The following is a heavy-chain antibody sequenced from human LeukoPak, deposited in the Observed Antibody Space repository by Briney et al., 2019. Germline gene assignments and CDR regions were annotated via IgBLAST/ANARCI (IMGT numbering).Heavy chain of an antibody. J-gene: IGHJ5*02. CDR3: ARRKLKTLQS. Sequence: SETLSLTCTVSGGSISSGDYYWSWIRQPPGKGLEWIGYIYYSGSTYYNPSLKSRVTISVDTSKNQFSLKLSSVTAADTAVYYCARRKLKTLQSWGQGTLDTVSS. CDR1: GGSISSGDYY. D-gene: IGHD4-11*01. CDR2: IYYSGST. V-gene: IGHV4-30-4*01.